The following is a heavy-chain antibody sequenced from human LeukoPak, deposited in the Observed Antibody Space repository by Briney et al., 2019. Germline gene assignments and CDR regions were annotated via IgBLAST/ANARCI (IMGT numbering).Heavy chain of an antibody. J-gene: IGHJ6*03. D-gene: IGHD2-15*01. CDR3: ARGVVAATFYYYMDV. CDR2: IKPTSGAT. CDR1: GYTFTAYY. Sequence: ASVKVSCKPSGYTFTAYYIHWVRQAPRQGLEWMGWIKPTSGATNYAQKFQGRVSMTRDTSISTAYMELNSLRSDDTAVYYCARGVVAATFYYYMDVWGKGTTVTVSS. V-gene: IGHV1-2*02.